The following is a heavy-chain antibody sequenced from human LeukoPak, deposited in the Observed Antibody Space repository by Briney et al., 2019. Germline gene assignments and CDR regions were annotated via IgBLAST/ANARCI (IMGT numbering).Heavy chain of an antibody. CDR1: GNSFGDYY. CDR3: ARLVTAITKGYFDY. J-gene: IGHJ4*02. Sequence: SETLSLTCTVSGNSFGDYYWSWIRQPAGKGLEWIGRIYTSGSTTYNPSLKSRVTMSVDTSKSQFSLNLMSVTAADTAVYYCARLVTAITKGYFDYWGQGTLVTVSS. D-gene: IGHD2-21*02. V-gene: IGHV4-4*07. CDR2: IYTSGST.